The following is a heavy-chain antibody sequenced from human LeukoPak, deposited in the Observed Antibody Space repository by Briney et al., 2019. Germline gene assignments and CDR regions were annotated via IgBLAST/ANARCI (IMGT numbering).Heavy chain of an antibody. D-gene: IGHD6-13*01. CDR2: MNPNSGNT. Sequence: ASVKVSCKASGYTFTSYDINWVRQATGQGLEWMGWMNPNSGNTGYAQKFQGRVTMTRNTSISTAYMELSSLRSEDTAVYYCARGRGYSSSWYGGAWFDPWGQGTLVTVSS. CDR3: ARGRGYSSSWYGGAWFDP. CDR1: GYTFTSYD. J-gene: IGHJ5*02. V-gene: IGHV1-8*01.